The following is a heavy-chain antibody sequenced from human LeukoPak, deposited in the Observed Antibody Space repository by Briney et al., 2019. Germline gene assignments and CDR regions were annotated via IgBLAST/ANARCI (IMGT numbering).Heavy chain of an antibody. CDR1: GFTINNNY. CDR3: ARDSAFSSYSN. CDR2: IYSDRST. Sequence: GGSLRLSCAASGFTINNNYMSWVRQAPGKGLEWVAIIYSDRSTYYPESVKGRFTISRDDSKNMLLLQMDSLRVEDTAIYYCARDSAFSSYSNWGQGTLVTVSS. J-gene: IGHJ1*01. V-gene: IGHV3-53*01. D-gene: IGHD2-15*01.